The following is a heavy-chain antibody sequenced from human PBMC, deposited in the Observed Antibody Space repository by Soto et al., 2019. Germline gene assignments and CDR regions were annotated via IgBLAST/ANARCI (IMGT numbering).Heavy chain of an antibody. CDR1: GFTFSSYS. Sequence: EVQLVESGGGLVQPGGSLRLSCAASGFTFSSYSMNWVRQAPGKGLEWVSYISSSSSTIYYADSVKGRFTISRDNAKNSLYLQMNSLRDEDTAVFYRARGGLQRNGNNWFDPWGQGTLVTVSS. J-gene: IGHJ5*02. CDR2: ISSSSSTI. CDR3: ARGGLQRNGNNWFDP. V-gene: IGHV3-48*02. D-gene: IGHD1-26*01.